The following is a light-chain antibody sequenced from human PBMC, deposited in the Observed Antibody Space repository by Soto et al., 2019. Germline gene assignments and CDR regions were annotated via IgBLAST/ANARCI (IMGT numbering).Light chain of an antibody. CDR3: CSYAGSRV. J-gene: IGLJ3*02. V-gene: IGLV2-23*01. Sequence: QSALTQPASVSGSPGQSITISYTGTSSDVGSYNLVSWYQQHPGKAPKLMIYEGSKRPSGVSNRFSGSKSGNTASLTISGLQAEDEADYYCCSYAGSRVFGGGTKVT. CDR1: SSDVGSYNL. CDR2: EGS.